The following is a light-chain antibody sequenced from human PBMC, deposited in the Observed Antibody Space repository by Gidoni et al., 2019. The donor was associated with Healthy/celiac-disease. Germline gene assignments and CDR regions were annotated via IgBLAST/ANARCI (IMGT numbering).Light chain of an antibody. V-gene: IGLV1-51*02. CDR2: ENN. CDR1: SSNMGNNY. CDR3: GTWDSSLSAYV. Sequence: QSVFTQPPSVSAPPGQKVTISCSGSSSNMGNNYVSWYQQLPGTAPELLIYENNKRPSGIPDRFSGSKSGTSATLGITGLQTGDEADYYCGTWDSSLSAYVFGTGTKVTVL. J-gene: IGLJ1*01.